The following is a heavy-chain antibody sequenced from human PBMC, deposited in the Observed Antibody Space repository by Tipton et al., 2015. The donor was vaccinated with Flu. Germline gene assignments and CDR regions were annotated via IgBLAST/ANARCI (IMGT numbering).Heavy chain of an antibody. CDR1: GFIVSSDY. J-gene: IGHJ3*02. CDR2: IYSSDST. CDR3: AKRYCSSTTCYIPDAFNI. Sequence: SLRLSCAASGFIVSSDYMSWVRQAPGKGLEWVSVIYSSDSTSYADSVRGRFTMSRDNSRNTLYLQMNNLRVEDTAVYYCAKRYCSSTTCYIPDAFNIWGQGTMVTVSS. V-gene: IGHV3-53*01. D-gene: IGHD2-2*01.